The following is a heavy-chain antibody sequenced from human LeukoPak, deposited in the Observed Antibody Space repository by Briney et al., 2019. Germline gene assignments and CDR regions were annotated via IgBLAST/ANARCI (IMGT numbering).Heavy chain of an antibody. CDR3: ARDNHFWSGNFDY. CDR1: GYTFTGYY. J-gene: IGHJ4*02. D-gene: IGHD3-3*02. Sequence: GASVKVSCKASGYTFTGYYMHWVRQAPGQGLEWMGWINPNSGGTNYAQKFQGRVTMTRDTSISTAYMELRSLRSDDTAVYYCARDNHFWSGNFDYWGQGTLVTVSS. V-gene: IGHV1-2*02. CDR2: INPNSGGT.